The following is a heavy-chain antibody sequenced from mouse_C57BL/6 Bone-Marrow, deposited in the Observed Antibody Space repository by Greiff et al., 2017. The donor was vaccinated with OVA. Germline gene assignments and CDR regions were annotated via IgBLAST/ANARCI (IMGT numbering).Heavy chain of an antibody. Sequence: EVHLVESGGDLVKPGGSLKLSCAASGFTFSSYGMSWVRQTPDKRLEWVATISSGGSYTYYPDSVKGRFTISRDNAKNTLYLQMSSLKSEDTAMDYCARITTVERVFYFCDYWGQGTTLTVSS. J-gene: IGHJ2*01. CDR2: ISSGGSYT. CDR1: GFTFSSYG. V-gene: IGHV5-6*01. CDR3: ARITTVERVFYFCDY. D-gene: IGHD1-1*01.